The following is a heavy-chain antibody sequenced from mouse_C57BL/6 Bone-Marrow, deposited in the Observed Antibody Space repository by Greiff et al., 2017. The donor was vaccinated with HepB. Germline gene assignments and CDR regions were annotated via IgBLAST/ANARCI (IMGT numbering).Heavy chain of an antibody. V-gene: IGHV1-50*01. CDR3: ARGLPYYFDY. J-gene: IGHJ2*01. CDR1: GYTFTSYW. Sequence: QVHVKQSGAELVKPGASVKLSCKASGYTFTSYWMQWVKQRPGQGLEWIGEIDPSDSYTNYNQKFKGKATLTVDTSSSTAYMQLSSLTSEDSAVYYCARGLPYYFDYWGQGTTLTVSS. D-gene: IGHD6-2*01. CDR2: IDPSDSYT.